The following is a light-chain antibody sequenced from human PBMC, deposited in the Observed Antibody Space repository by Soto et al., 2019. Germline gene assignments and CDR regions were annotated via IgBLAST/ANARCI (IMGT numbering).Light chain of an antibody. Sequence: QSALTQPPSVSAAPGQRVTISCSGSSSNIGNNRVSWYQQLPGTAPELLIYDNIKRPSGIPDRFSGSKSGTSATLGITGLQSGDEADYYCGTWDSSLSAYVFGTGTKLTVL. CDR2: DNI. CDR3: GTWDSSLSAYV. CDR1: SSNIGNNR. V-gene: IGLV1-51*01. J-gene: IGLJ1*01.